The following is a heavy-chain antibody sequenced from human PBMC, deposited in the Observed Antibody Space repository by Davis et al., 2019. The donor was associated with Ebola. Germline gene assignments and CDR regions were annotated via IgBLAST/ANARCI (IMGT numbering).Heavy chain of an antibody. Sequence: GESLKISCKGSGYSFTSHWIGWVRQMPGQRPEWMGIIYPGDSDTRYSPSFQGQVTISADKSTTTAYLQWSSLRASDTAMYYCASLRRTITGMDDAFDIWGQGTMVTVSS. V-gene: IGHV5-51*01. CDR2: IYPGDSDT. CDR3: ASLRRTITGMDDAFDI. J-gene: IGHJ3*02. D-gene: IGHD2-8*02. CDR1: GYSFTSHW.